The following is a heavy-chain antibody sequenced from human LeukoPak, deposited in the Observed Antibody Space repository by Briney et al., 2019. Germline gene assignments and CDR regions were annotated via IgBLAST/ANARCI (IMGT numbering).Heavy chain of an antibody. V-gene: IGHV4-34*01. D-gene: IGHD2-2*01. CDR1: GGSFSGYY. CDR3: ARGISRQLQSKGLDY. J-gene: IGHJ4*02. CDR2: INHSGST. Sequence: SETLSLTCAVYGGSFSGYYWSWIRQPPGKGLEWIGEINHSGSTNYNQSLKSRVTISVDTSKNQFSLKLSSVTAADAAVYYCARGISRQLQSKGLDYWGQGTLVTVSS.